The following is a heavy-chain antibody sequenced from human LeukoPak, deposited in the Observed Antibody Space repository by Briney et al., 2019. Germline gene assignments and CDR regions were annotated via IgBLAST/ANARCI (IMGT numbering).Heavy chain of an antibody. D-gene: IGHD6-19*01. Sequence: ASVKVSCKASGYTFTSYYMHWVRQAPGQGLEWMGIINPSGGSTSYAQKSQGRVTMTRDMSTSTVYMELSSLRSEDTAVYYCARGYSSGWYEYYFDYWGQGTLVTVSS. CDR1: GYTFTSYY. J-gene: IGHJ4*02. CDR2: INPSGGST. V-gene: IGHV1-46*01. CDR3: ARGYSSGWYEYYFDY.